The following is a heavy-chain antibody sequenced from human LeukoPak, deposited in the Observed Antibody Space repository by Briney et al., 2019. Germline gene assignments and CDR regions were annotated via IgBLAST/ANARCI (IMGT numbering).Heavy chain of an antibody. J-gene: IGHJ3*02. V-gene: IGHV3-23*01. Sequence: GGSLRLSCAASGFTFSSYAMTWVRQAPGRGLEWVSAISGRGGSTFYADSVKGRFTISRDNSKNTLYLQMNSLRAEDTAVYYCATATTVTNAFDIWGQGTMVTVSS. CDR2: ISGRGGST. CDR3: ATATTVTNAFDI. D-gene: IGHD4-17*01. CDR1: GFTFSSYA.